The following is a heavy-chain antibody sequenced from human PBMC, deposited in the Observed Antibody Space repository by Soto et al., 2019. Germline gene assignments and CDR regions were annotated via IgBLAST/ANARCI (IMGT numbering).Heavy chain of an antibody. CDR3: ARGLTANRGRDYYSMDV. D-gene: IGHD3-10*01. V-gene: IGHV4-31*03. CDR2: IFYSGRT. CDR1: EDSISSGSYS. J-gene: IGHJ6*02. Sequence: QVQLQESGPGLVKPSQTLSLTCTVSEDSISSGSYSWSWIRQHPGEGLEWIGYIFYSGRTYYNPSLTSRLTVSVDTSAKPFSLRLSSVPAPATAVYYCARGLTANRGRDYYSMDVWGQGTTVTVSS.